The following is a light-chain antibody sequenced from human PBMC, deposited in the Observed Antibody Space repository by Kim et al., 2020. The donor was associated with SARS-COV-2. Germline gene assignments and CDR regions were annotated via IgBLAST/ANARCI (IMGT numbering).Light chain of an antibody. CDR1: QSISSGY. Sequence: TPRKRATLSCRASQSISSGYLAWYQQKPGQGPRLLIFGASSRATGIPDRFSGSGSGTDFTLTISRLEPEDFAVYYCQQYGSSPQTFGQGTKVEIK. CDR2: GAS. CDR3: QQYGSSPQT. J-gene: IGKJ1*01. V-gene: IGKV3-20*01.